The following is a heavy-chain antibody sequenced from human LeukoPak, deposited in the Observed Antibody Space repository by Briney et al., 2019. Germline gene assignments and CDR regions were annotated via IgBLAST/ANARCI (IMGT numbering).Heavy chain of an antibody. Sequence: GGSLRLTCAASGFTFDDYGMSWVRQAPGKGLEWVSGMNWNGGSTGYADSVKGRFTISRDNAKNSLYLQMNSLRAEDTALYYCASNRYYYDSSGYTDGSFDIWGQGTMVTVSS. V-gene: IGHV3-20*04. CDR3: ASNRYYYDSSGYTDGSFDI. J-gene: IGHJ3*02. CDR1: GFTFDDYG. CDR2: MNWNGGST. D-gene: IGHD3-22*01.